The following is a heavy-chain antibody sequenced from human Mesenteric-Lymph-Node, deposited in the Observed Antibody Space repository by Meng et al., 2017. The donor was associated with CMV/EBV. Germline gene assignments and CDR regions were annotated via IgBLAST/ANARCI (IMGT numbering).Heavy chain of an antibody. J-gene: IGHJ1*01. D-gene: IGHD2-2*01. V-gene: IGHV4-34*01. Sequence: GSLRLSCAVYGGSFSGYYWSWIRQPPGKGLEWSGEINHSGSTNYNPSLKSRVTISVDTSKNQFSLKLSSVTAADTAVYYCARGRYCSSTSCRKYFQHWGQGTLVTVSS. CDR2: INHSGST. CDR1: GGSFSGYY. CDR3: ARGRYCSSTSCRKYFQH.